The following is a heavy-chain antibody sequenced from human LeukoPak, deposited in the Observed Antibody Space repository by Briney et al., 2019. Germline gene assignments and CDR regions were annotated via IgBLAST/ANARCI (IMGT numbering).Heavy chain of an antibody. CDR2: IYYSGST. J-gene: IGHJ6*03. D-gene: IGHD3-22*01. CDR3: AREGSSGYYLYYYYMDV. V-gene: IGHV4-30-4*08. CDR1: GGSISSGDYY. Sequence: PSETLSLTCTVSGGSISSGDYYWSWIRQPPGKGLEWIGYIYYSGSTYYNPSLKSRVTISVDTSKNQFSLKLSSVTVADTAVYYCAREGSSGYYLYYYYMDVWGKGTTVTVSS.